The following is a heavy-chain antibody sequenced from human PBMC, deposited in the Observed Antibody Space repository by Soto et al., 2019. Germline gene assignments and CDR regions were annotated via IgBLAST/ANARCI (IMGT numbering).Heavy chain of an antibody. CDR2: IKQDGSEK. V-gene: IGHV3-7*01. J-gene: IGHJ6*02. Sequence: EVQLVESGGDLVQPGGSLRLSCAASGFTFSSYWMSWVRQAPGKGLEWVANIKQDGSEKYYVDSVKGRFTISRDNAKNSLYLQMNSLRAEDTAVYYCARDRPLGGYYYGMDVWGQGTTVTVSS. CDR1: GFTFSSYW. D-gene: IGHD3-10*01. CDR3: ARDRPLGGYYYGMDV.